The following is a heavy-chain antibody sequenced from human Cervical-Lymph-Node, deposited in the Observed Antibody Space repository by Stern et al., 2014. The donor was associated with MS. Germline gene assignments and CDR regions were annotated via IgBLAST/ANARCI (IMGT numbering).Heavy chain of an antibody. CDR1: RFTFRSYG. V-gene: IGHV3-30*18. CDR2: TSYGGGNR. Sequence: VQLVESGGGVVQPGTSLRLSCTGSRFTFRSYGIHWVRQAPGKGMEWVSVTSYGGGNRPYADSVTGRFHTSRDKPKNTGSLHLNSLRPEDTGVYHCAKDRRGGYNYLYGMDVWGQGTTVTVS. D-gene: IGHD5-18*01. J-gene: IGHJ6*02. CDR3: AKDRRGGYNYLYGMDV.